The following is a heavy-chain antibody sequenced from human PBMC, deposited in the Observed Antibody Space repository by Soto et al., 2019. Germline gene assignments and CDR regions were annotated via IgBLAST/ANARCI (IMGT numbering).Heavy chain of an antibody. CDR2: IYWDDDK. Sequence: SGPTLVNPTQTLTLTCTFSGFSLSTSGVGVGWIRQPPGKALEWLALIYWDDDKRYSPSLKSRLTITKDTSKNQVVLTMTNMDPVDTATYYCAHRLGYGNWNDRYNWFDPWGQGTLVTVSS. CDR1: GFSLSTSGVG. CDR3: AHRLGYGNWNDRYNWFDP. D-gene: IGHD1-1*01. V-gene: IGHV2-5*02. J-gene: IGHJ5*02.